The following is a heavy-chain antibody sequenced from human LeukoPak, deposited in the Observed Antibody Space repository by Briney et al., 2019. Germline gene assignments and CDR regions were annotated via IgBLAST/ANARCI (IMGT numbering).Heavy chain of an antibody. Sequence: SETLSLTCTVSGGAISSYYWSWIRQPPGKGLEWIGYIYYSGSTNYNPSLKSRVTISVDTSKNQFSLSLSSVTAADTAVYYCARWEVRLNAFEMWGQGTMVTVSS. V-gene: IGHV4-59*08. D-gene: IGHD3-10*01. J-gene: IGHJ3*02. CDR3: ARWEVRLNAFEM. CDR1: GGAISSYY. CDR2: IYYSGST.